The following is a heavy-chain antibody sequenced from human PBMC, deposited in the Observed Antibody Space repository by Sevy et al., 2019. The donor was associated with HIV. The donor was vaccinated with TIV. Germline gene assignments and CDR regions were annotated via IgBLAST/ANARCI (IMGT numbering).Heavy chain of an antibody. Sequence: GGSLRLSCAASGFIFSSYVMTWVRQAPGKGLEWVSTISGSGGYTYYAESVKGRFTISRDNSNNILYLQMNSLRAKDTAVYYCEAITTAGRDYWGQGTLVTVSS. CDR1: GFIFSSYV. V-gene: IGHV3-23*01. J-gene: IGHJ4*02. CDR2: ISGSGGYT. D-gene: IGHD6-13*01. CDR3: EAITTAGRDY.